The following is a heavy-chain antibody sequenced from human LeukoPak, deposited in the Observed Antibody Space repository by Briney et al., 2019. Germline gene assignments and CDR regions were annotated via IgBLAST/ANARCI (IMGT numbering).Heavy chain of an antibody. V-gene: IGHV4-39*01. Sequence: SETLSLTCTVSGGSISSSSYYWGWIRQPPGKGLEWIGSIYYSGSTYYNLSLKSRVTISVDTSKNQFSLKLSSVTAADTAVYYCARRGDDSSGYYFSWGQGTLVTVSS. CDR1: GGSISSSSYY. CDR3: ARRGDDSSGYYFS. CDR2: IYYSGST. D-gene: IGHD3-22*01. J-gene: IGHJ5*02.